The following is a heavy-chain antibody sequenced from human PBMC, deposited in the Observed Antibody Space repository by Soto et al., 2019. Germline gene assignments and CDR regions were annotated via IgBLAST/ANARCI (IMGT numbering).Heavy chain of an antibody. Sequence: GGSLRLSCAASGFTVSSNYMSWVRQAPGKGLEWVSVIYSGGSTYYADSVKGRFTISRDNSKNTLYLQMNSLRAEDTAVYYCAINSGSYYLNYWGQGTLVTVSS. CDR3: AINSGSYYLNY. CDR1: GFTVSSNY. J-gene: IGHJ4*02. D-gene: IGHD1-26*01. V-gene: IGHV3-53*01. CDR2: IYSGGST.